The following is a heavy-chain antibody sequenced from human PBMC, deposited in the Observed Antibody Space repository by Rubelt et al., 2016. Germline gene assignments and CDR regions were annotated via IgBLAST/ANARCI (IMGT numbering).Heavy chain of an antibody. CDR1: GFTFSSYS. V-gene: IGHV3-48*04. D-gene: IGHD6-19*01. J-gene: IGHJ4*02. Sequence: EVQLVESGGGLVQPGGSLRLSCAASGFTFSSYSMNWVRQAPGKGLEWVSYISSSSSTIYYAGVLKGRFTISRDNAKNSLYLQRNSLRAEDTAVYYCARDLTHMFIAVAGTDYWGQGTLVTVSS. CDR3: ARDLTHMFIAVAGTDY. CDR2: ISSSSSTI.